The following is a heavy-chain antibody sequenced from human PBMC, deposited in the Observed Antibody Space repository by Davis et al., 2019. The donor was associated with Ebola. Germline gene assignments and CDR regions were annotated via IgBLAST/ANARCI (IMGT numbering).Heavy chain of an antibody. CDR3: ARRAAVAYDRVWGISRHDAFDI. CDR1: GFTFSSYS. V-gene: IGHV3-48*02. D-gene: IGHD3-16*01. J-gene: IGHJ3*02. Sequence: GGSLRLSCAASGFTFSSYSMNWVRQAPGKGLEWVSYISSSSSTIYYADSVKGRFTISRDNAKNSLYLQMNSLRDEDTAVYYCARRAAVAYDRVWGISRHDAFDIWGQGTLVSVSS. CDR2: ISSSSSTI.